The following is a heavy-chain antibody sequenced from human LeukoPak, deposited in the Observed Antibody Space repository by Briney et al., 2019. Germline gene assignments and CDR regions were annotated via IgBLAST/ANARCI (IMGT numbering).Heavy chain of an antibody. CDR1: GGSISISNYY. D-gene: IGHD4-17*01. V-gene: IGHV4-39*07. Sequence: PSETLSLTCTVSGGSISISNYYWGWIRQPPGKGLEWIGRMSYSGRTYYNPSLKTRVTVSLDTSKNQFSLNLISVTAADTAVYYCARSPQGTATTANWLDPWGQGTLVTVSS. CDR2: MSYSGRT. J-gene: IGHJ5*02. CDR3: ARSPQGTATTANWLDP.